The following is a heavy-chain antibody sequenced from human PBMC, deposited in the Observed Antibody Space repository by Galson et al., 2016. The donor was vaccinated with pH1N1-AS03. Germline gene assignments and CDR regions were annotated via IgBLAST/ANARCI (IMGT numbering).Heavy chain of an antibody. CDR3: ARLAQGPWNLDV. J-gene: IGHJ6*02. V-gene: IGHV4-59*08. D-gene: IGHD1-7*01. CDR1: GASISTYS. CDR2: LYYSGST. Sequence: SETLSLTCTVSGASISTYSWSWIRQPPGKGLEWIGYLYYSGSTKYNRSHKSRVTISEDTSKSQFSLELNSVTAADTAVYYCARLAQGPWNLDVWGQGTTVTVSS.